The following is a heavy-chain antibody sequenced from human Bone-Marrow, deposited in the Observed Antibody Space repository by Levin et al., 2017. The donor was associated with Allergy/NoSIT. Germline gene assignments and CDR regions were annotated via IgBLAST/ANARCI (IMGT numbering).Heavy chain of an antibody. CDR1: GDSISSGGHY. J-gene: IGHJ5*02. D-gene: IGHD2-15*01. V-gene: IGHV4-31*03. Sequence: TSETLSLTCTVSGDSISSGGHYWTWIRHRPGKGLEWLGYIYYTGTTVYNPSLKSRIVIPIDTSKNHFSLQMSSVTAADTAVYYCARDYTCSGGSCYGWFGPWGQGTLVTVSS. CDR3: ARDYTCSGGSCYGWFGP. CDR2: IYYTGTT.